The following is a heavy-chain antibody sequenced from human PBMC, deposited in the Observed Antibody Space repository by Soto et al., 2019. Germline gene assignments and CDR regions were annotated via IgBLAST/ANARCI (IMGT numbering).Heavy chain of an antibody. V-gene: IGHV4-59*01. Sequence: QVQLQESGPGLVTPSETLSLTCTVSGDSISRYYWSWIRQPPGKGLEWIGYIYYSGSTNYNPPLRSRVTISLDTSKNQCSLRLSSVIAADTAVYYCARVPASHSGSWFDPWGQGTLVTVSS. CDR1: GDSISRYY. D-gene: IGHD1-26*01. CDR3: ARVPASHSGSWFDP. CDR2: IYYSGST. J-gene: IGHJ5*02.